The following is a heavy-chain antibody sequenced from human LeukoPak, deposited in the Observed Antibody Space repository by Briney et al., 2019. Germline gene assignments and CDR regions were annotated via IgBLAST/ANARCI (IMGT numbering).Heavy chain of an antibody. CDR3: ARGIKVRGVAVHYYYGMDV. CDR1: GGSISSGGYY. D-gene: IGHD3-10*01. J-gene: IGHJ6*02. Sequence: PSETLSLTCTVSGGSISSGGYYWSWIRQHPGKGLEWIGYIYYSGSTYYNPSLKSRVTISVDTSKNQFSLKLSSVTAADTAVYYCARGIKVRGVAVHYYYGMDVWGQGTTVTVSS. V-gene: IGHV4-31*03. CDR2: IYYSGST.